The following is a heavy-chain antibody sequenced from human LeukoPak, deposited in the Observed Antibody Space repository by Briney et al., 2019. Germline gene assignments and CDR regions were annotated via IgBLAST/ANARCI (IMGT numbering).Heavy chain of an antibody. CDR3: ARFGYSGWNLEY. Sequence: GGSLRLSCVASGFTFSNYYMSWVRQAPGKGLEWVANINQGGSVKYYVDSVKGRFTISRDDAKSSLYVQMNSLRDKDTAVYYCARFGYSGWNLEYWGQGTLVTVFS. J-gene: IGHJ4*02. CDR2: INQGGSVK. V-gene: IGHV3-7*01. D-gene: IGHD5-12*01. CDR1: GFTFSNYY.